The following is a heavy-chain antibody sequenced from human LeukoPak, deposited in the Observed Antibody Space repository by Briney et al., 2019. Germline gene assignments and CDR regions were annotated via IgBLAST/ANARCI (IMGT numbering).Heavy chain of an antibody. Sequence: KPGGSLRLSCAASGFTFSSYAMSWVRQAPGKGLEWVSSISSSSSYIYYADSVKGRFTISRDNAKNSLYLQMNSLRAEDTAVYYCARSDGTGAFDIWGQGTMVTVSS. CDR2: ISSSSSYI. CDR3: ARSDGTGAFDI. V-gene: IGHV3-21*01. CDR1: GFTFSSYA. J-gene: IGHJ3*02. D-gene: IGHD5-24*01.